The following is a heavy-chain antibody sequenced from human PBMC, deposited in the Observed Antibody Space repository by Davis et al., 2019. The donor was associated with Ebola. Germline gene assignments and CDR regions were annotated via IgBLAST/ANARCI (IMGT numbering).Heavy chain of an antibody. D-gene: IGHD3-3*01. CDR2: IYYSGST. V-gene: IGHV4-39*01. CDR3: ARQPLRLLEWFHFDY. J-gene: IGHJ4*02. Sequence: MPSETLSLTCTVSGGSISSSSYYWGWIRQPPGKGLEWIGSIYYSGSTYYNPSLKSRVTISVDASKNQFFLKLSSVTAADTAMYYCARQPLRLLEWFHFDYWGQGTLVTASS. CDR1: GGSISSSSYY.